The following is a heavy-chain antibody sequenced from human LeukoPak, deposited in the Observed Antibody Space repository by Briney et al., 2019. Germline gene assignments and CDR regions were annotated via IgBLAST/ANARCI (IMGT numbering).Heavy chain of an antibody. CDR1: GFTFSSYA. CDR3: ARDPMYYYDSSGYFDY. Sequence: GGSLRLSCAASGFTFSSYAMSWVRQAPGKGLEWVSAISGSGGSTYYADSVKGRFTISRDNSKNTLYLQMNSLRAEDTAVYYCARDPMYYYDSSGYFDYWGQGTLVTVSS. D-gene: IGHD3-22*01. V-gene: IGHV3-23*01. J-gene: IGHJ4*02. CDR2: ISGSGGST.